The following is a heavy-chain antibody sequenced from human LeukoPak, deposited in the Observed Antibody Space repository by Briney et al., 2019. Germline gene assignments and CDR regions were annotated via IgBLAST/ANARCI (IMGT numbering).Heavy chain of an antibody. D-gene: IGHD1-26*01. J-gene: IGHJ3*02. CDR1: GFTFSSYW. Sequence: GGSLRLSCAASGFTFSSYWMSWVRQAPGKGLEWVANIRQDGNEKYYVDSVKGRFIISRDNAKNSLYLQMNSLRAEDTAVYYCARALYSGSYSHDAFDIWGQGTMVTVSS. CDR3: ARALYSGSYSHDAFDI. V-gene: IGHV3-7*01. CDR2: IRQDGNEK.